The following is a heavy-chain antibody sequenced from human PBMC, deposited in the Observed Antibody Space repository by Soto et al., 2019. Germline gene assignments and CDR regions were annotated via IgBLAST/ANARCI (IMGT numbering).Heavy chain of an antibody. CDR3: TTGLGQKVLAFDY. Sequence: EVQLVESGGGLVKPGGSLSLSCTASGFTFNNALLSWVRQPPGKVQEWVGRIKSKTDGGTTDYAAPVKGRFTISRDDSENMLYLQMNSLKTEDTAVYYCTTGLGQKVLAFDYWGQGTLLTVSS. CDR1: GFTFNNAL. J-gene: IGHJ4*02. CDR2: IKSKTDGGTT. D-gene: IGHD7-27*01. V-gene: IGHV3-15*01.